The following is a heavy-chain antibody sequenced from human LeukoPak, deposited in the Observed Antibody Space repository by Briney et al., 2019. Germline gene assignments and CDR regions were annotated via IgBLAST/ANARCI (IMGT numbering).Heavy chain of an antibody. V-gene: IGHV3-21*01. D-gene: IGHD3-3*01. CDR3: ADFQTVGITPFEH. CDR2: ISPDSNFI. J-gene: IGHJ5*02. CDR1: GFIFSTSG. Sequence: GSLRLSCAASGFIFSTSGMNWVRQAPGKGLEWVSSISPDSNFIFQADSVKGRFTISRDNAKNSVYLQMESLRVEDTAVYYCADFQTVGITPFEHWGQGSLVTVSS.